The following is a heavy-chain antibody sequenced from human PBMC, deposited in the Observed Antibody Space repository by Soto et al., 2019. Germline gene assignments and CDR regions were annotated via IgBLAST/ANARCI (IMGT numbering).Heavy chain of an antibody. V-gene: IGHV3-30*18. CDR1: GFTFSSYG. D-gene: IGHD6-19*01. Sequence: GGSLRLSCAASGFTFSSYGMHWVRQAPGKGLEWVAVISYDGSNKYYADSVKGRFTISRDNSKNTLYLQMNSLRAEDTAVYYCAKVGIAVAGAFDYWGQGTLVTVSS. J-gene: IGHJ4*02. CDR2: ISYDGSNK. CDR3: AKVGIAVAGAFDY.